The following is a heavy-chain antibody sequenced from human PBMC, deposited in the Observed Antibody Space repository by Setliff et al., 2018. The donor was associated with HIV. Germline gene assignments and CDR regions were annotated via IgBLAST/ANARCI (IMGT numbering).Heavy chain of an antibody. CDR3: ARDLESYYYDSSGDAFDI. D-gene: IGHD3-22*01. CDR1: RGTFSSYG. CDR2: IIPILGIA. Sequence: SVKVSCKASRGTFSSYGFNWVRQAPGQGLEWMGGIIPILGIANYAQKLQGRVTMTTDTSTSTAYMELRSLRSDDTAVYYCARDLESYYYDSSGDAFDIWGQGTMVTVSS. J-gene: IGHJ3*02. V-gene: IGHV1-69*10.